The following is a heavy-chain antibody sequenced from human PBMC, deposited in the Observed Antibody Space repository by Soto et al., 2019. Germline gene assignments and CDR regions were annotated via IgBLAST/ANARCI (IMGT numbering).Heavy chain of an antibody. CDR3: AREVGVPGAGGRNYYYYGMDV. CDR1: GFTLRSYG. J-gene: IGHJ6*02. V-gene: IGHV3-33*01. CDR2: IWYDGDSK. D-gene: IGHD6-13*01. Sequence: GGSLRLSCVASGFTLRSYGMHWVRQAPGKGLEWVAIIWYDGDSKKYAGSVKGRFTISRDYSKNTLNLQMNSLKVEDTAVYYCAREVGVPGAGGRNYYYYGMDVWGQGTTVTVSS.